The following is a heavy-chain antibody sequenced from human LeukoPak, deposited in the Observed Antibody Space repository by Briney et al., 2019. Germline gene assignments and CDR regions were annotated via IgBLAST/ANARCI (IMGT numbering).Heavy chain of an antibody. V-gene: IGHV1-18*04. J-gene: IGHJ4*02. D-gene: IGHD4-17*01. Sequence: ASVKVSCKASGYTFTGYYMHWVRQAPGQGLEWMAWISGYNGKTNYAQKFQGRVTLTTDTPTNTAYMELTRLRPDDTAVYYCVRDPATVTIGSCFDSWGQGTLVTASS. CDR1: GYTFTGYY. CDR3: VRDPATVTIGSCFDS. CDR2: ISGYNGKT.